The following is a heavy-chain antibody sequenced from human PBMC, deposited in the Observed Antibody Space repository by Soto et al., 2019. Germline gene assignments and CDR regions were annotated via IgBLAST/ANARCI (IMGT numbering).Heavy chain of an antibody. Sequence: GGSLRLSCAASGFTFSSYWMSWVRQAPGKGLEWVAYIKQDGSEKYYVDSVKGRFTISRDNAKNSLYLQMNSLRAEDAAVYYCARDRSEGGSYDAFDIWGQGTMVTVSS. D-gene: IGHD3-3*01. V-gene: IGHV3-7*03. CDR1: GFTFSSYW. CDR3: ARDRSEGGSYDAFDI. CDR2: IKQDGSEK. J-gene: IGHJ3*02.